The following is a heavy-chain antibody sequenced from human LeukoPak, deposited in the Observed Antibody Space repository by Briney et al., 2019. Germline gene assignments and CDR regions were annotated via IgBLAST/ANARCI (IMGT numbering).Heavy chain of an antibody. CDR3: ARSYGGWYGREVDY. CDR1: GYTFTSYD. J-gene: IGHJ4*02. CDR2: MNPNSGNT. V-gene: IGHV1-8*01. Sequence: ASVKVSCKASGYTFTSYDINWVRQATGQGLEWMGWMNPNSGNTGYARKFQGRVTMTRNTSISTAYMELSSLRSEDTAVYYCARSYGGWYGREVDYWGQGTLVTVSS. D-gene: IGHD6-19*01.